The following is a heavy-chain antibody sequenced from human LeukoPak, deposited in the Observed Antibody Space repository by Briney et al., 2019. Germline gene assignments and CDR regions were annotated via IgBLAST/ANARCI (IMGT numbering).Heavy chain of an antibody. D-gene: IGHD3-9*01. CDR3: ASIASWYDILTGYMDV. V-gene: IGHV7-4-1*02. J-gene: IGHJ6*04. Sequence: GASVKVSCKASGYTFTSYSMNWVRQAPGQGLEWMGWINTNTGNPPYAQGFTGRFVFSLDTSVSTAYLQISSLTAEDTAVYYCASIASWYDILTGYMDVWGKGTTVTVSS. CDR1: GYTFTSYS. CDR2: INTNTGNP.